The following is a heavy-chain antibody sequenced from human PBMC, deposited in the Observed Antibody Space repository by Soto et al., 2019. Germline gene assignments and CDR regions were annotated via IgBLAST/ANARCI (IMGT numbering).Heavy chain of an antibody. J-gene: IGHJ3*02. CDR2: LGWNSGDI. D-gene: IGHD3-9*01. Sequence: LRLSCVASGFRFDGHAMHWVRQTPGKGLEWVSGLGWNSGDIDYADFVKGRFTISRDNAKNSLYLQMNSLRVDDTAMYYCARGSFDHAFDIWGPGTMVTVSS. CDR1: GFRFDGHA. V-gene: IGHV3-9*01. CDR3: ARGSFDHAFDI.